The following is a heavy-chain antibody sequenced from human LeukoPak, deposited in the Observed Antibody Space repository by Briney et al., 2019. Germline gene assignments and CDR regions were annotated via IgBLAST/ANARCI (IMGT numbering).Heavy chain of an antibody. D-gene: IGHD4-17*01. CDR1: GFTFSSCV. Sequence: GGSLRLSCAASGFTFSSCVMSWVRQAPGEGLEWVSAISGSGDTTYYAESVRGRFTISRDISKNTLYLQMNSLRVEDTAVYYCATETFNYGDYVNAFDIWGQGTMVTVSS. CDR2: ISGSGDTT. V-gene: IGHV3-23*01. CDR3: ATETFNYGDYVNAFDI. J-gene: IGHJ3*02.